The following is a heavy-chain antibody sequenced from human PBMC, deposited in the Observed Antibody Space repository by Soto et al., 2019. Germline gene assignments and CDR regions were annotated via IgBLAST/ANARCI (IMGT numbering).Heavy chain of an antibody. CDR2: FDPEDGET. CDR1: GYTLTELS. V-gene: IGHV1-24*01. CDR3: AKERAGYSSSWYPDYYYGMDV. D-gene: IGHD6-13*01. J-gene: IGHJ6*02. Sequence: ASVKVSCKVSGYTLTELSMHWVRQAPGKGLEWMGGFDPEDGETIYAQKFQGRVTMTEDTSTDTAYMELSSLRSEDTAVYYCAKERAGYSSSWYPDYYYGMDVWGQGTTVTVSS.